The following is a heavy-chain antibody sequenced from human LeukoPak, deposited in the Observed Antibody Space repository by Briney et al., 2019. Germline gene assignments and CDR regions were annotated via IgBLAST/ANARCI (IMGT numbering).Heavy chain of an antibody. CDR1: GFTFSSYS. J-gene: IGHJ4*02. Sequence: GGSLRLSCAASGFTFSSYSMNWVRQAPGKGLEWVSSISSSSYIYYADSVKGRFTISRDNAKNSLYLQMNSLRAEDTAVYYCAREGRSSWSTYYFDYWGQGTLVTVSS. CDR2: ISSSSYI. CDR3: AREGRSSWSTYYFDY. D-gene: IGHD6-13*01. V-gene: IGHV3-21*01.